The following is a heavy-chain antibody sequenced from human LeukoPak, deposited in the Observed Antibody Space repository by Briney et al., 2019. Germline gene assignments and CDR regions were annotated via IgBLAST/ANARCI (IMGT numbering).Heavy chain of an antibody. Sequence: GASVRVSCKTSGYTFPGNYIHWVRQAPGQGLEWMGWINPNNGGTNYAQKFQGRVTMTRDTSISTAYMELSRLSSDDTAVYYCAARLGSCNDPRCDYFYYWGQGTLVTVSS. CDR3: AARLGSCNDPRCDYFYY. CDR1: GYTFPGNY. CDR2: INPNNGGT. V-gene: IGHV1-2*02. J-gene: IGHJ4*02. D-gene: IGHD2-15*01.